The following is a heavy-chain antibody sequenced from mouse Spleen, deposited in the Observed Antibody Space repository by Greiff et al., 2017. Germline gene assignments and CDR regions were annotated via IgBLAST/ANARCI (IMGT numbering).Heavy chain of an antibody. CDR1: GYTFTSYW. Sequence: QVQLQQPGAELVKPGASVKVSCKASGYTFTSYWMHWVKQRPGQGLEWIGRIHPSDSDTNYNQKFKGKATLTVDKSSSTAYMQLSSLTSEDSAVYYCAIEYYGSRDYAMDYWGQGTSVTVSS. D-gene: IGHD1-1*01. V-gene: IGHV1-74*01. J-gene: IGHJ4*01. CDR3: AIEYYGSRDYAMDY. CDR2: IHPSDSDT.